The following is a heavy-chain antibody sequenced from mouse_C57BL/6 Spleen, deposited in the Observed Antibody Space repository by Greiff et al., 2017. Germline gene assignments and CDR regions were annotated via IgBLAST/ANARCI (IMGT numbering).Heavy chain of an antibody. CDR1: GYAFSSSW. D-gene: IGHD1-1*01. CDR3: ARGYYGSRPYYAMDY. Sequence: QVQLQQSGPELVKPGASVKISCKASGYAFSSSWMNWVKQRPGKGLEWIGRIYPGDGDTNYNGKFKGKATLTADKSSSTAYMQLSSLTSEDSAVYFCARGYYGSRPYYAMDYWGQGTSVTVSS. J-gene: IGHJ4*01. CDR2: IYPGDGDT. V-gene: IGHV1-82*01.